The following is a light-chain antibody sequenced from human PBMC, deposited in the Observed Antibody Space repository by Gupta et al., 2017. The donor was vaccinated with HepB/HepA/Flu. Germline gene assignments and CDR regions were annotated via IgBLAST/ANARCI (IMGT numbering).Light chain of an antibody. CDR1: NSDVGDSNY. V-gene: IGLV2-8*01. Sequence: QSALTQPPSASGSPGQSVTISCTGTNSDVGDSNYASWYQHQSGKAPKVMIYEVTKRPSGVPDRFSGYKSGNTASLTVSGLQAEDEADYFCSSHAGGINVFGTGTKVTVL. CDR3: SSHAGGINV. J-gene: IGLJ1*01. CDR2: EVT.